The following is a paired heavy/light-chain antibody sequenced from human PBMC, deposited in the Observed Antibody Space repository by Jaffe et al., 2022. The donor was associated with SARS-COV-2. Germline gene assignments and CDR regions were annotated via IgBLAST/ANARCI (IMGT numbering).Light chain of an antibody. V-gene: IGKV3-20*01. Sequence: EIVLTQSPGTLSLSPGERATLSCRASQSVSRNYLAWYQQKPDQAPRLLIYGASSRATGIPDRFSGSGSGTDFTLTISRLEPEDFAVYYCQQCGSSPWTFGQGTKVEIK. CDR1: QSVSRNY. CDR3: QQCGSSPWT. J-gene: IGKJ1*01. CDR2: GAS.
Heavy chain of an antibody. J-gene: IGHJ4*02. CDR3: AGPYGTFDF. CDR2: ISYSGST. V-gene: IGHV4-61*01. D-gene: IGHD4-17*01. CDR1: GGSVTSGSYY. Sequence: QVQLQESGPGLVKPSETLSLTCTVSGGSVTSGSYYWTWIRQPPGKGLEWIGYISYSGSTNYNPSLKSRVTMSVDTSKNQFSLKLTSVTAADTAVYYCAGPYGTFDFWGQGTLVTVSS.